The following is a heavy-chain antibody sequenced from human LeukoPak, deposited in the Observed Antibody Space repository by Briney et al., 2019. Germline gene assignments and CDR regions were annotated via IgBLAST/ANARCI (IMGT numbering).Heavy chain of an antibody. D-gene: IGHD5-18*01. CDR3: ARDQVDTGAFDI. CDR1: GFTFSSYE. J-gene: IGHJ3*02. Sequence: PGGSLRLSCAASGFTFSSYEMNWVRQAPGKGLEWVSYISSSGNTIYYADSVKGRFTISRDNAKNSLYLQMNGLRAEDTAVYYCARDQVDTGAFDIWGQGTMVTVSS. CDR2: ISSSGNTI. V-gene: IGHV3-48*03.